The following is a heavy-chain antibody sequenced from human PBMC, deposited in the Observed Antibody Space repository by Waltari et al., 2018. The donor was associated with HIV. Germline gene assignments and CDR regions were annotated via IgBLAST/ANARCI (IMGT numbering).Heavy chain of an antibody. CDR2: INHRGST. V-gene: IGHV4-34*01. Sequence: QVQLQQWGAGLLKPSETLSLTCAVYGGSFSGYYWSWIRQPPGKGLEWIGEINHRGSTTDTPSLKSRVIISVDTSMNQFSLKLSSGTAADTAVYYCARARYCSSTRCYTKVRRNSFYYYALDVWGQGTTVTVSS. D-gene: IGHD2-2*02. CDR3: ARARYCSSTRCYTKVRRNSFYYYALDV. J-gene: IGHJ6*02. CDR1: GGSFSGYY.